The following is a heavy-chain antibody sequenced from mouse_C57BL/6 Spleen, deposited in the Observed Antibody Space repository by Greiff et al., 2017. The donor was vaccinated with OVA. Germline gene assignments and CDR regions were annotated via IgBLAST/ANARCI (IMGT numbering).Heavy chain of an antibody. CDR3: TIDELWLRRGFDY. Sequence: EVKLVESGEGLVKPGGSLKLSCAASGFTFSSYAMSWVRQTPETRLEWVAYISSGGDYIYYADTVKGRFTISRDNARNTLYLQMSSLKSEDTAMYYCTIDELWLRRGFDYWGQGTTLTVSS. J-gene: IGHJ2*01. CDR2: ISSGGDYI. CDR1: GFTFSSYA. V-gene: IGHV5-9-1*02. D-gene: IGHD2-2*01.